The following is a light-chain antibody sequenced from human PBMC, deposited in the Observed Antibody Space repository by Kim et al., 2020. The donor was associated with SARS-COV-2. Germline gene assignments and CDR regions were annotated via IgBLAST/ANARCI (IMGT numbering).Light chain of an antibody. Sequence: DIQMTQSPSSVSASVGDRVTITCRASQYISSWLAWYQQKPGKAPKLLIYAASTLHDDVPSRFSGDISGTNFTLTISSLQPEDFSTYYCHQANSFPDTFGQGTKLEIK. CDR2: AAS. J-gene: IGKJ2*01. V-gene: IGKV1-12*01. CDR3: HQANSFPDT. CDR1: QYISSW.